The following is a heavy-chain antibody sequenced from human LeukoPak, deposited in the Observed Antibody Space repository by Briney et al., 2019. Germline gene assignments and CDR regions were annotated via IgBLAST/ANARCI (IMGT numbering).Heavy chain of an antibody. CDR1: GFIFNKAW. D-gene: IGHD3-16*01. CDR2: IYSNSDGGTT. V-gene: IGHV3-15*01. Sequence: GGSLRLSCAVSGFIFNKAWMSWVRQAPGKGLEWVGRIYSNSDGGTTDYTAPVTGRFIISRDDSKNTVFLEMTSLRTDDTAVYYCAIYYDRQLHHGLIRYWGQGTLVTVSS. CDR3: AIYYDRQLHHGLIRY. J-gene: IGHJ4*02.